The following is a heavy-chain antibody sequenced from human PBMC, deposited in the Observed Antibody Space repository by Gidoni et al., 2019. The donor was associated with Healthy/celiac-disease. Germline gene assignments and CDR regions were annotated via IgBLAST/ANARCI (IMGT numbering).Heavy chain of an antibody. Sequence: EVQLVESGGGLVQPGGSLSLSCVASGFTFRSYWMSWVRQALGRGLEWWANMKQDGSEKYYVDSEKGRFTISRDNGKNSLYLQMNSLRAEDTAVYYCARGLGIWVVVQFDYWGQGTLVTVSS. V-gene: IGHV3-7*03. CDR2: MKQDGSEK. CDR1: GFTFRSYW. CDR3: ARGLGIWVVVQFDY. J-gene: IGHJ4*02. D-gene: IGHD2-21*01.